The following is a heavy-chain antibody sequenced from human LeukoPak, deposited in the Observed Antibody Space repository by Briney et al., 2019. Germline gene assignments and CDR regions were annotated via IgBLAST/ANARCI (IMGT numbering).Heavy chain of an antibody. CDR1: GYTFDDYG. CDR3: ARESDILTGYHGAFDY. CDR2: INWNGGST. J-gene: IGHJ4*02. D-gene: IGHD3-9*01. V-gene: IGHV3-20*04. Sequence: GGSLRLSCAASGYTFDDYGMSWVRQAPGKGLEWVSGINWNGGSTGYADSVKGRFTISRDNAKNSLYLQMNSLRAEDTAVYYCARESDILTGYHGAFDYWGQGTLVTVSS.